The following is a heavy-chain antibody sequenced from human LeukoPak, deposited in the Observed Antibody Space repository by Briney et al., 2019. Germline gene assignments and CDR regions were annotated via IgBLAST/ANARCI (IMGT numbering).Heavy chain of an antibody. Sequence: SETLSLTCTVSGGSISSSSYYWGWIRQPPGKGLEWNGSIYYSGSTYYNPSLKSRVTISVDTSKNQFSLKLSSVTAADTAVYYCARLKSGSDYWGQGTLVTVSS. CDR2: IYYSGST. V-gene: IGHV4-39*01. D-gene: IGHD3-22*01. CDR1: GGSISSSSYY. CDR3: ARLKSGSDY. J-gene: IGHJ4*02.